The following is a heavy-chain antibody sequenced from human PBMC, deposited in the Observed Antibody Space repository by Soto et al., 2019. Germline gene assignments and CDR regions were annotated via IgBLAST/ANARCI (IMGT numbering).Heavy chain of an antibody. Sequence: SETLSLTCAVYGGSFSGYYWSWIRQPLGKGLEWIGEINHSGSTNYNPSLKSRVTISVDTSKNQFSLKLSSVTAADTAVYYCARRLGMATDYWGQGTPVTVSS. V-gene: IGHV4-34*01. D-gene: IGHD5-12*01. CDR1: GGSFSGYY. CDR2: INHSGST. J-gene: IGHJ4*02. CDR3: ARRLGMATDY.